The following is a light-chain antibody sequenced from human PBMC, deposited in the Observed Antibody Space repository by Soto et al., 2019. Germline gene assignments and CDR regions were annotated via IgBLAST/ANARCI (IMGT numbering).Light chain of an antibody. J-gene: IGLJ2*01. CDR1: SSNIGSRT. CDR2: NDN. Sequence: QSVLTQPPSASGTPGQRVTISCSGSSSNIGSRTVNWYQQLPGSAPKLLVYNDNQRPSGVPDRFSGSKSGTSASLAISGLQSEDEADYYCAAWDDSLHVIFGGGTKLTVL. CDR3: AAWDDSLHVI. V-gene: IGLV1-44*01.